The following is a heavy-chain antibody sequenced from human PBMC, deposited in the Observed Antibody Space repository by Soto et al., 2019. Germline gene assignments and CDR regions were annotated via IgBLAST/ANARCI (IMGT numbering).Heavy chain of an antibody. Sequence: GGSLRLSCAASGFTFSSYSMNWVRQAPGKGLEWVPYISSSSSTIYYADSVKGRFTISRDNAKNSLYLQMNSLRDEDTAVYYCARDLGYYDSSGYFRSYDAFDIWGQGTMVTVSS. V-gene: IGHV3-48*02. CDR2: ISSSSSTI. D-gene: IGHD3-22*01. CDR1: GFTFSSYS. CDR3: ARDLGYYDSSGYFRSYDAFDI. J-gene: IGHJ3*02.